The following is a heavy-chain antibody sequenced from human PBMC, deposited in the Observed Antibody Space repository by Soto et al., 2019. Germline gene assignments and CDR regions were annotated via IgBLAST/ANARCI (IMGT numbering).Heavy chain of an antibody. CDR1: GFTFSIYG. V-gene: IGHV3-33*01. CDR2: IWYDGSNK. CDR3: AREGSSGWTGFDY. D-gene: IGHD6-19*01. J-gene: IGHJ4*02. Sequence: EGSLRLSCASSGFTFSIYGMHWVRQAPGKGLEWVAVIWYDGSNKYYADSVKGRFTISRDNSKNTLYLQMNSLRAEDTAVYYCAREGSSGWTGFDYWGQGT.